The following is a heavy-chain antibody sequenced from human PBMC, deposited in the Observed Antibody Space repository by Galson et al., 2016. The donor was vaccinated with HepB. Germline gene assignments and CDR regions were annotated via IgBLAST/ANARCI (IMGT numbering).Heavy chain of an antibody. CDR2: FDPEDGVT. CDR1: GYTLTELS. D-gene: IGHD5-12*01. J-gene: IGHJ6*02. V-gene: IGHV1-24*01. Sequence: SVKVSCKVSGYTLTELSIHWVRQAPGKGLEWMGGFDPEDGVTIYTQKFQGRFTMTEDTSADTAYMELSSLISEDTAVYYCATGLPSRGYSGYVSYQYFGMDVWGQGTTVTVSS. CDR3: ATGLPSRGYSGYVSYQYFGMDV.